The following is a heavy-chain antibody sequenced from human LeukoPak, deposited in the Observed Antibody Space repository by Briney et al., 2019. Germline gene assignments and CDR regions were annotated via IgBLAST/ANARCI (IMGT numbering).Heavy chain of an antibody. D-gene: IGHD2-2*01. J-gene: IGHJ4*02. Sequence: PSETLSLTCAVYGGSFSGYYWSWIRQPPGKGLEWIGYIYYSGSTYYNPSLKSRVTISVDTSKNQFSLKLSSVTAADTAVYYCAREQPDQLLPEDDYWGQGTLVTVSS. CDR2: IYYSGST. CDR1: GGSFSGYY. CDR3: AREQPDQLLPEDDY. V-gene: IGHV4-30-4*08.